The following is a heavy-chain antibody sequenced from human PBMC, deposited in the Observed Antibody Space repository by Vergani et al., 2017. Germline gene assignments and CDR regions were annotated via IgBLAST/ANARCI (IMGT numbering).Heavy chain of an antibody. CDR1: GGSFSGYF. J-gene: IGHJ6*02. CDR2: VNHSGST. Sequence: QVPLQQWGAGLLKPSETLSLTCAVYGGSFSGYFWSCLRQPPGKGLEWIGEVNHSGSTIYNPSLKSRVTISVDTSKNQFSLKLSSVTAADTAVYYCARGKLVPYYYYYGMDVWGQ. CDR3: ARGKLVPYYYYYGMDV. V-gene: IGHV4-34*01. D-gene: IGHD6-13*01.